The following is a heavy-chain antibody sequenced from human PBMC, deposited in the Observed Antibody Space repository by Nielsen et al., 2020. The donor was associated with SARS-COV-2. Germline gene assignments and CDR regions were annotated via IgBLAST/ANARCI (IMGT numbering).Heavy chain of an antibody. Sequence: SLKISCATSGFTFDDYAMHWVRQVPGKGLEWVSGISWNSNSIAYADSVKGRFTISRDNAKNSLYVQMNSRRAEDTALYYCVRGRRVGTTIFEYWGQGTLVTVSS. D-gene: IGHD1-7*01. CDR1: GFTFDDYA. V-gene: IGHV3-9*01. CDR3: VRGRRVGTTIFEY. CDR2: ISWNSNSI. J-gene: IGHJ4*02.